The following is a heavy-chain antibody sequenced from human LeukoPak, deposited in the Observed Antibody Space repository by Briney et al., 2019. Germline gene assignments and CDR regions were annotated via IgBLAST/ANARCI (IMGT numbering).Heavy chain of an antibody. Sequence: GGSLRLSRAASGFTFSSYWMTWVRQAPGKGLEWVANIKHNGDELNYVDSVEDRFTISRDNAKNSLYLHMTGLRAEDTAVYYCARELRSFESWGQGILGTVSS. CDR3: ARELRSFES. CDR2: IKHNGDEL. V-gene: IGHV3-7*01. D-gene: IGHD3-10*01. J-gene: IGHJ4*03. CDR1: GFTFSSYW.